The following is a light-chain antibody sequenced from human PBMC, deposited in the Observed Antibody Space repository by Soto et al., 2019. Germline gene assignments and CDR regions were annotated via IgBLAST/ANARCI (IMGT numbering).Light chain of an antibody. CDR2: DAS. V-gene: IGKV1-5*01. CDR3: QQYYNYST. Sequence: DIQMTQSPSTLYASVGDRVTITCRASQTISSWLAWYRQKPGKAPDLLIYDASKLQSGVPASFSGSESGTDVTLTLASLQPDDLATYYCQQYYNYSTFGQGTKVEGK. J-gene: IGKJ1*01. CDR1: QTISSW.